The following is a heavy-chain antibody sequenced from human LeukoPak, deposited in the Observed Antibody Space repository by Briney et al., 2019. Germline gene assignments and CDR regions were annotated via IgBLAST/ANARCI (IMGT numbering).Heavy chain of an antibody. Sequence: GGSLRLSCAASGFTFSSYWMHWVRQAPGKGLVWVSRINSDGSSTSYADSVKGRFTISRDNAKNTLYLQMNSLRAEDTAVYYCAKGVVVITHFDYWGQGTLVTVSS. CDR2: INSDGSST. CDR1: GFTFSSYW. V-gene: IGHV3-74*01. CDR3: AKGVVVITHFDY. J-gene: IGHJ4*02. D-gene: IGHD3-22*01.